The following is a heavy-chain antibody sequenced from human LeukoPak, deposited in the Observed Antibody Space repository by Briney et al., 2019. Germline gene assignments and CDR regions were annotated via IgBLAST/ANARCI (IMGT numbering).Heavy chain of an antibody. CDR2: IWYDGSNK. D-gene: IGHD1-7*01. V-gene: IGHV3-33*01. J-gene: IGHJ6*03. CDR3: ARGPSITGTTPYYYYMDV. CDR1: GFTFSSYG. Sequence: GGSLRLSCAASGFTFSSYGMHWVRQAPGKGLEWVAVIWYDGSNKYYADSVKGRFTISRDNPKNTLYLQMNSLRAEDTAVYYCARGPSITGTTPYYYYMDVWGKGTTVTVSS.